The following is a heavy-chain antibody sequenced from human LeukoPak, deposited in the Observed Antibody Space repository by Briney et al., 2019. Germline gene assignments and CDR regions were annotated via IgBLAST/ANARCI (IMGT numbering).Heavy chain of an antibody. CDR2: ISYDGSNK. CDR3: AGSLLLGYCSSTSCPGYYGMDV. Sequence: GGSLRLSCAASGFTFSSYAMHWVRQAPGKGLEWVAVISYDGSNKYYADSVKGRFTISRDNSKNTLYLQMNSLRAEDTAVYYCAGSLLLGYCSSTSCPGYYGMDVWGQGTTVTVSS. V-gene: IGHV3-30-3*01. CDR1: GFTFSSYA. J-gene: IGHJ6*02. D-gene: IGHD2-2*01.